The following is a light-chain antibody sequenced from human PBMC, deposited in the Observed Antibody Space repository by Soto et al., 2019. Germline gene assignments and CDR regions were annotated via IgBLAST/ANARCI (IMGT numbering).Light chain of an antibody. V-gene: IGKV1-9*01. CDR1: QGISTY. J-gene: IGKJ5*01. Sequence: DIHLTQSPSFFSASVGDRVTITCRASQGISTYLAWYQQKPGKAPNLLIYTASTLQTGVPSRFSGSAFGTEFTLTISSLQPEDFATYYCQQLAGFPITFGQGTRL. CDR2: TAS. CDR3: QQLAGFPIT.